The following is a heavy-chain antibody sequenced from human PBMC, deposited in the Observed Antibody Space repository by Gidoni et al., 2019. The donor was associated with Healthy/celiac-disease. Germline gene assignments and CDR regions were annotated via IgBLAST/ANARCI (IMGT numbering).Heavy chain of an antibody. Sequence: EVQLLEAGGGLVQPGGSLRLSCAASGFTCSSYAMSGVRQAPGKGLEWVSDIRGSGGSTYYADSVTGRFTISRDNSKNTLYLQMNSLRAEDTAVYYFAKDQLPQAGYYGMAVWGQGPTVTVSS. CDR3: AKDQLPQAGYYGMAV. D-gene: IGHD2-2*01. CDR1: GFTCSSYA. V-gene: IGHV3-23*01. J-gene: IGHJ6*02. CDR2: IRGSGGST.